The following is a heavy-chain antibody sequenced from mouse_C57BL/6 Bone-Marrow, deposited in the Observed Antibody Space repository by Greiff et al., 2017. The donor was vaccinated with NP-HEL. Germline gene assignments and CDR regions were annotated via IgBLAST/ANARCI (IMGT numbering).Heavy chain of an antibody. CDR1: GFTFSDYG. Sequence: EVQLVESGGGLVKPGGSLKLSCAASGFTFSDYGMHWVRQAPEKGLEWVAYISSGSSTIYYADTVKGRFTISRDNAKNTLFLQMTSLRSEDTAMYYWARRDGYWRYYYAMDYWGQGTSVTVSS. D-gene: IGHD2-3*01. CDR3: ARRDGYWRYYYAMDY. J-gene: IGHJ4*01. CDR2: ISSGSSTI. V-gene: IGHV5-17*01.